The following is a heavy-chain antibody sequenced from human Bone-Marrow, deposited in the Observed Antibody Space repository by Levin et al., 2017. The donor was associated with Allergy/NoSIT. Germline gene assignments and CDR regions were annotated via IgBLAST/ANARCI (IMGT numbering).Heavy chain of an antibody. V-gene: IGHV3-72*01. CDR2: ARNKAKSYTT. CDR3: ARGAGIVNNYYYGLDG. J-gene: IGHJ6*02. D-gene: IGHD1-26*01. Sequence: LSLPCAASGFTFSDHYMDWVRQAPGKGLEWVGRARNKAKSYTTEYAASVKGRFTISRDDSKNSLYLQMNSLKTEDTAVYYCARGAGIVNNYYYGLDGWGQGTTVTVSS. CDR1: GFTFSDHY.